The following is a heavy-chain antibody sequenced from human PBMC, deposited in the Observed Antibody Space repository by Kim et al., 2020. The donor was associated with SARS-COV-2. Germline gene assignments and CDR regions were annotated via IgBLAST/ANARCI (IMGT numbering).Heavy chain of an antibody. J-gene: IGHJ4*02. CDR1: NGSISSGGYD. D-gene: IGHD6-13*01. Sequence: SETLSLTCTVSNGSISSGGYDWSWIRQHPGKGLEWIGYIYYSGSTYYNPSLKSRVNISLDTSKNQFSMKLNSVTAADTAVYYCVRSTGIAITTTEDWGQGTLVTVSS. V-gene: IGHV4-31*03. CDR3: VRSTGIAITTTED. CDR2: IYYSGST.